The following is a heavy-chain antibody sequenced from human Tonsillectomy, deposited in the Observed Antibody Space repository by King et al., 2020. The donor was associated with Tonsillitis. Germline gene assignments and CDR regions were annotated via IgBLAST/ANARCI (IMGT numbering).Heavy chain of an antibody. Sequence: VQLQESGPGLVKPSETLSLTCTVSGGSISSYYWSWIRQPPGKGLEWIGYIYYSGSTNYNPSLKSRVTISVDTSKNQFSLKLSSVTAADTAVYYCASSPLDDYGPGYYGMDVWGQRTTVTVSS. CDR2: IYYSGST. CDR3: ASSPLDDYGPGYYGMDV. CDR1: GGSISSYY. V-gene: IGHV4-59*01. J-gene: IGHJ6*02. D-gene: IGHD3-16*01.